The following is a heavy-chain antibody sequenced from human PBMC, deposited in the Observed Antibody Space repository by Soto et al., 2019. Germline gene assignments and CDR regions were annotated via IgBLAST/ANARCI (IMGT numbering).Heavy chain of an antibody. V-gene: IGHV3-30*18. Sequence: HPGGSLRLSCAASGFTFSIYGMHWVRHAPGKGLEWVAVISYDGSNKYYADSVKGRFTISRDNSKNTLYLQMNSLRAEDTAVYYCAKARYCSSTSCYIGPWHYYYYGMDVWGQGTTVTVSS. J-gene: IGHJ6*02. CDR2: ISYDGSNK. CDR3: AKARYCSSTSCYIGPWHYYYYGMDV. D-gene: IGHD2-2*02. CDR1: GFTFSIYG.